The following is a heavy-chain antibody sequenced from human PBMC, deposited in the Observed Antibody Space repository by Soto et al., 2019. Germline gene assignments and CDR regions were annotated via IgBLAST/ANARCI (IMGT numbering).Heavy chain of an antibody. CDR2: ISAYNGNT. D-gene: IGHD3-3*01. CDR1: GYTFTSYG. CDR3: ARVRGSGYSNNWFDP. Sequence: GASVKVSCKASGYTFTSYGISWVRQAPGQGLEWMGWISAYNGNTNYAQKLQGRVTMTTDTSTSTAYMELRSLRSDDTAVYYCARVRGSGYSNNWFDPWGQGTLVTVSS. V-gene: IGHV1-18*04. J-gene: IGHJ5*02.